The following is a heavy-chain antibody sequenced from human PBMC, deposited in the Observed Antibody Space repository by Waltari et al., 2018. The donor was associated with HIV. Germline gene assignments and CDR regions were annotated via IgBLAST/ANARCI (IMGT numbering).Heavy chain of an antibody. CDR2: IYHSGST. CDR3: ARDGYYDFWSGYSGGNWFDP. D-gene: IGHD3-3*01. J-gene: IGHJ5*02. V-gene: IGHV4-38-2*02. CDR1: GYSISSGYY. Sequence: QVQLQESGPGLVKPSETLSLPCTVSGYSISSGYYWGWIRQPPGKGLEWIGSIYHSGSTYYNPSLKSRVTISVDTSKNQFSLKLSSVTAADTAVYYCARDGYYDFWSGYSGGNWFDPWGQGTLVTVSS.